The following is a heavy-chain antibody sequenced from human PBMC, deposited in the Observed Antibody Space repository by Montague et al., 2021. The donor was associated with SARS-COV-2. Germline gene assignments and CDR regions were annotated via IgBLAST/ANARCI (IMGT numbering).Heavy chain of an antibody. Sequence: SLRLSCAASGFTFSSYAMSWVRQAPGKGLEWVSVIYSGGSSTYYADSVKGRFTISRDNSKNTLYLQMNSLRAEDTAVYYCAKSRGIRYVSRGYYYPLDYWGQGTLVTVSS. CDR1: GFTFSSYA. CDR2: IYSGGSST. V-gene: IGHV3-23*03. CDR3: AKSRGIRYVSRGYYYPLDY. D-gene: IGHD3-22*01. J-gene: IGHJ4*02.